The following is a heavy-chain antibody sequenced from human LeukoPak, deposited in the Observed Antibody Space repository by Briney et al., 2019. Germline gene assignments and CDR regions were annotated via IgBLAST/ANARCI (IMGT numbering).Heavy chain of an antibody. Sequence: GGSLRLSCAASGFTFDDYGMSWVRQAPGKRLEWVSGINWNGGSTGYADSVKGRFTISRDNAKNSLYLQMNSLRAEDTALYYCARFLILTGYYTAYDAFDIWGQGTMVTVSS. CDR3: ARFLILTGYYTAYDAFDI. V-gene: IGHV3-20*04. CDR2: INWNGGST. D-gene: IGHD3-9*01. J-gene: IGHJ3*02. CDR1: GFTFDDYG.